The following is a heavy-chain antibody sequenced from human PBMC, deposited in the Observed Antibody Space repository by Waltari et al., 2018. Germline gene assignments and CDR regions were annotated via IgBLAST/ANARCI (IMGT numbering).Heavy chain of an antibody. CDR3: ARYCSSTSCPNDAFDI. J-gene: IGHJ3*02. V-gene: IGHV1-8*03. D-gene: IGHD2-2*01. CDR2: MKPNSGNT. Sequence: QVQLVQSGAEVKKPGASVKVSCKASGYTFTSYDINWVRQATGQGLEWMGWMKPNSGNTGYEQKFQGRGTITRNTSISTAYMELSSLRSEDTAVYYCARYCSSTSCPNDAFDIWGQGTMVTVSS. CDR1: GYTFTSYD.